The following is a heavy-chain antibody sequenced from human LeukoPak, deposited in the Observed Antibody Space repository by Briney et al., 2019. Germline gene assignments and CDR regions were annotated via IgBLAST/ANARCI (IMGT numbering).Heavy chain of an antibody. D-gene: IGHD3-22*01. CDR1: GFTFSSYW. V-gene: IGHV3-7*01. CDR2: IKQDGSEK. J-gene: IGHJ4*02. Sequence: GGSLRLSCAASGFTFSSYWMSWVRQAPGKGLEWVANIKQDGSEKYYVDSVKGRFTVSRDNAKNSLYLQMNSLRAEDTAVYYCARDYYDSSGYYFDYWGQGTLVTVSS. CDR3: ARDYYDSSGYYFDY.